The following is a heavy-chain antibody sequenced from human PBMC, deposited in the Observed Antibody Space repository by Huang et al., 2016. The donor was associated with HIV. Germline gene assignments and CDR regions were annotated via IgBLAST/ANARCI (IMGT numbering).Heavy chain of an antibody. D-gene: IGHD3-3*01. V-gene: IGHV3-49*05. J-gene: IGHJ4*02. Sequence: EVQLVESGGGLVKPGRSLRLSCTASGFTFGAYAMSWFRQAPGKGLELVGCIRSKASGVTTEYAASVKGRFTISRDDSKSIAYLQMNSLKIEDTAVYYCTRENYDFWSGYYKYYFDYWGQGTLVTVSS. CDR2: IRSKASGVTT. CDR3: TRENYDFWSGYYKYYFDY. CDR1: GFTFGAYA.